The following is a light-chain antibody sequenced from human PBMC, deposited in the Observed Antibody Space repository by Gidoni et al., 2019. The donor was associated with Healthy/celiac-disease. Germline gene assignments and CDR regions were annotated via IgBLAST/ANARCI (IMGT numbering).Light chain of an antibody. J-gene: IGKJ3*01. V-gene: IGKV3-11*01. CDR2: DAS. CDR3: QQRGFT. CDR1: QSVSSY. Sequence: EIVLTQSPATLSLSPGERATLSCRASQSVSSYLAWYQQKPGQAPSLLIYDASNRATGIPARFSGSGSWTDFTLTICSLEPEDFAVYYCQQRGFTFGPXTKVDIK.